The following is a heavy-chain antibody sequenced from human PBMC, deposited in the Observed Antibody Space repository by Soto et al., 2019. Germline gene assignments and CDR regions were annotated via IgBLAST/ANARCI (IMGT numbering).Heavy chain of an antibody. CDR2: APYDGCN. Sequence: QVQLVESGGGVVQPGGSLRLSGAVSGFTFSNYTIHWVSQAAGKGMDWAAVAPYDGCNYYADSVKGRFAISRDNSKNTVYLQMSSLRPADTAVYDCVRGHTPGSGWNINTLGQRPLVNVSS. J-gene: IGHJ5*02. D-gene: IGHD6-19*01. CDR3: VRGHTPGSGWNINT. V-gene: IGHV3-30*09. CDR1: GFTFSNYT.